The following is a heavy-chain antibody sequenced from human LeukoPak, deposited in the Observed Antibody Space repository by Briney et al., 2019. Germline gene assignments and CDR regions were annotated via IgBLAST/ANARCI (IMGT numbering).Heavy chain of an antibody. Sequence: ASVKVSCKASGYTFTGYYMHWVRQAPGQGLEWMGWINPNSGGTNYAQKFQGRVTMTRDTSISTAYMELSRLRSDDTAVYYCARARYDSSGYYGYRGQGTLVTVSS. J-gene: IGHJ4*02. D-gene: IGHD3-22*01. CDR1: GYTFTGYY. CDR3: ARARYDSSGYYGY. CDR2: INPNSGGT. V-gene: IGHV1-2*02.